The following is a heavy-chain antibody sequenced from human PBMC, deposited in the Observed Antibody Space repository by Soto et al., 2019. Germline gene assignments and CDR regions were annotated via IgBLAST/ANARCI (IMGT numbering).Heavy chain of an antibody. CDR2: INAGNGNT. CDR3: ARPSTIFGFYYYYGMDV. J-gene: IGHJ6*02. D-gene: IGHD3-3*01. CDR1: GYTLTSYA. Sequence: ASVKVSCKASGYTLTSYAMHWVRQAPGQRLEWMGWINAGNGNTKYSQKFQGRVTITRDTSVSTAYMELSSLRSEDTAVYYCARPSTIFGFYYYYGMDVWGQGTTVTSP. V-gene: IGHV1-3*01.